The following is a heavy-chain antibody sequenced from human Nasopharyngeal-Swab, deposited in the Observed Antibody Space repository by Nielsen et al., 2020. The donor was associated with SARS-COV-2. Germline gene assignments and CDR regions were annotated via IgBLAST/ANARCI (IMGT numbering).Heavy chain of an antibody. D-gene: IGHD4/OR15-4a*01. CDR2: ISGSGGST. V-gene: IGHV3-23*01. Sequence: GGSLRLSCAASGFTFSSYAMSWVRQAPGKGLEWVSAISGSGGSTYYADSVKGRFTISRDNSKITLFLQMNSLRAEDTAVYYCPKEGTISCFDYWGQGTLVTVSS. J-gene: IGHJ4*02. CDR3: PKEGTISCFDY. CDR1: GFTFSSYA.